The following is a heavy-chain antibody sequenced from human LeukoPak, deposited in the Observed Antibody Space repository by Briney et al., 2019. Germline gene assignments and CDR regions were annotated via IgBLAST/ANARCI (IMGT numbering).Heavy chain of an antibody. CDR1: GFTFSSYG. V-gene: IGHV3-33*01. CDR3: ARVGWELHIDY. J-gene: IGHJ4*02. Sequence: PGGSLGLSCAASGFTFSSYGMHWVRQAPGKGLEWVAVIWYDGSNKYYADSVKGRFTISRDNSKNTLYLQMNSLRAEDTAVYYCARVGWELHIDYWGQGTLVTVSS. CDR2: IWYDGSNK. D-gene: IGHD1-26*01.